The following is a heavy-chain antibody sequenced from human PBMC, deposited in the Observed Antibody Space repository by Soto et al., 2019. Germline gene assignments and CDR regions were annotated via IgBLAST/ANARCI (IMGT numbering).Heavy chain of an antibody. CDR2: ISGSGIST. V-gene: IGHV3-23*01. CDR3: ARGYSYTQPVFDY. D-gene: IGHD5-18*01. CDR1: GFTFRSYA. J-gene: IGHJ4*02. Sequence: PGGSLRLSCAASGFTFRSYAMSWVRQAPGKGLEWVSGISGSGISTHYADSVKGRFTVSRDNSKNTLYLQMNSLRAEDTAVYYCARGYSYTQPVFDYWGLGTLVTVSS.